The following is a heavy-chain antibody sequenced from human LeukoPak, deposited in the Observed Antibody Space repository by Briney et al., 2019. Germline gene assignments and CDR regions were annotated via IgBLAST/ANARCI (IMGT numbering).Heavy chain of an antibody. CDR2: ISPNSGDT. Sequence: ASVKVSCKASGYTFTGYYMHWVRQAPGQGLEWMGIISPNSGDTTYAQKFQGRVTMTRDTSTSTVYLELSSLRSEDTAVYYCARLYDYGDYRERYFFDYWGQGTLVTVSS. D-gene: IGHD4-17*01. V-gene: IGHV1-46*01. CDR1: GYTFTGYY. CDR3: ARLYDYGDYRERYFFDY. J-gene: IGHJ4*02.